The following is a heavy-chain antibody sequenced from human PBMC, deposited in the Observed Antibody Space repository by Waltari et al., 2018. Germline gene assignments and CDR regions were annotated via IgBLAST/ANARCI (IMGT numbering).Heavy chain of an antibody. CDR1: GGTFSSYT. V-gene: IGHV1-69*08. D-gene: IGHD1-20*01. Sequence: QVQLVQSGAEVKKPGSSVKVSCKASGGTFSSYTISWVRQATGQGLEWMGRIIPILGIANYAQKFQGRVTITADKSTSTAYMELSSLRSEDTAVYYCARDLEAQFTYNWNDAAFDIWGQGTMVTVSS. CDR2: IIPILGIA. CDR3: ARDLEAQFTYNWNDAAFDI. J-gene: IGHJ3*02.